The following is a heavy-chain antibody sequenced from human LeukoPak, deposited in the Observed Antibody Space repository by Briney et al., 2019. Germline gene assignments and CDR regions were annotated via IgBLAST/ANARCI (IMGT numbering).Heavy chain of an antibody. D-gene: IGHD6-19*01. CDR3: ARFGVVSSGDYVPFDH. J-gene: IGHJ4*02. CDR2: IYPGDSDT. CDR1: GDSFTSYW. Sequence: GESLKITCKATGDSFTSYWIAWVRQMPGKGLEWMGIIYPGDSDTRYSPSFQGQVTISADKSISTAYLQWSSLKASDSAMYYCARFGVVSSGDYVPFDHWGQGTLVTVSS. V-gene: IGHV5-51*01.